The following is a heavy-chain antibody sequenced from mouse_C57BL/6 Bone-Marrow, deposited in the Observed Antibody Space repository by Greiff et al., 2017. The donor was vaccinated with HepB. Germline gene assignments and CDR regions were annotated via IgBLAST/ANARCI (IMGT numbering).Heavy chain of an antibody. CDR3: ASSYDDGSSTGYAMDY. J-gene: IGHJ4*01. Sequence: VQLQQSGAELARPGASVKMSCTASGYTFTSYTMHWVNQRPGQGLEWIGYINPSSGYTKYNQKFKDKATLTADKSSSTLYMQLSSLTSEDSAVYYCASSYDDGSSTGYAMDYWGQGTSVTVSS. CDR2: INPSSGYT. D-gene: IGHD1-1*01. V-gene: IGHV1-4*01. CDR1: GYTFTSYT.